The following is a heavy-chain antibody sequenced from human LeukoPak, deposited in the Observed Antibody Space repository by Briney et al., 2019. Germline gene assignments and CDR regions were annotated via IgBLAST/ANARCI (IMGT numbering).Heavy chain of an antibody. CDR1: GFTFTRYA. CDR2: INGNGGRP. D-gene: IGHD3-10*01. Sequence: GGSLRLSCAASGFTFTRYAMSWVRQAPGKGLEWVSDINGNGGRPFYADSVKGRFTISRDTSRNTLYLHMNSLRAEDTAIYYCARGFGQFSYFYDYWGQGTLVTVSS. J-gene: IGHJ4*02. V-gene: IGHV3-23*01. CDR3: ARGFGQFSYFYDY.